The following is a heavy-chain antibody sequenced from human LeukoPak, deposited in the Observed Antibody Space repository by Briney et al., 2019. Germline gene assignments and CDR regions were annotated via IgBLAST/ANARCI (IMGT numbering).Heavy chain of an antibody. Sequence: GGSLRLSCAASGFTFSSYAMSWVRQAPGKGLEWVSAISGSGGSTYYAGSVKGRFTISRDNSKNTLYLQMNSLRAEDTAVYYCAKEAADIVVVPAAMMDSWGQGTLVTVSS. J-gene: IGHJ5*01. CDR1: GFTFSSYA. D-gene: IGHD2-2*01. CDR2: ISGSGGST. CDR3: AKEAADIVVVPAAMMDS. V-gene: IGHV3-23*01.